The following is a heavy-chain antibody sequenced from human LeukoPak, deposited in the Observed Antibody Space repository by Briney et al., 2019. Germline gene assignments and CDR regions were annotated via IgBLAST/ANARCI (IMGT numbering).Heavy chain of an antibody. CDR1: GYTFTSYG. CDR3: AREPYCSSTSCYEGTYPDYYYYGMDV. J-gene: IGHJ6*02. D-gene: IGHD2-2*01. Sequence: ASVKVSCKASGYTFTSYGISWMRQAPGQGLEWMGWISAYNGNTNYAQKLQGRVTMTTDTSTSTAYMELRSLRSDDTAVYYCAREPYCSSTSCYEGTYPDYYYYGMDVWGQGTTVTVSS. V-gene: IGHV1-18*01. CDR2: ISAYNGNT.